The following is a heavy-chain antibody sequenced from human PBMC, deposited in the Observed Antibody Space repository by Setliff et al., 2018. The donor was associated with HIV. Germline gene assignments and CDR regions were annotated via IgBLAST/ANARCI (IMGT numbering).Heavy chain of an antibody. CDR2: IWYDGSNK. D-gene: IGHD2-8*01. CDR1: GFTFSSYG. Sequence: PGGSLRLSCAASGFTFSSYGMHWVRQAPGKGLEWVAVIWYDGSNKYYADSVKGRFTISRDNSKNTLYLQMNSLRAEDTAVYYCARDKGPNLLDYWGQGTLVTVSS. J-gene: IGHJ4*02. V-gene: IGHV3-33*01. CDR3: ARDKGPNLLDY.